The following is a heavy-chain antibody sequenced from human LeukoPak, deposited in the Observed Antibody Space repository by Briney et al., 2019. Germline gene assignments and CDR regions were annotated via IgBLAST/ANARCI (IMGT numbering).Heavy chain of an antibody. J-gene: IGHJ3*02. CDR2: ISWNSGSI. V-gene: IGHV3-9*01. D-gene: IGHD3-10*02. CDR1: GFTFSSHA. CDR3: AKSVFGWSLDAFDI. Sequence: GVSLRLFCAASGFTFSSHAMHWVRQAPGKGLEWVSGISWNSGSIGYADSVKGRFTISRDNAKNSLYLQMNSLRAEDTALYYCAKSVFGWSLDAFDIWGQGTMVTVSS.